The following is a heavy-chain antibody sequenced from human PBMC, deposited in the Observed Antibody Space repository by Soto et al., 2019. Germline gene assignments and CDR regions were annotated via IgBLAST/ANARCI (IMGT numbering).Heavy chain of an antibody. D-gene: IGHD1-1*01. V-gene: IGHV1-46*01. CDR1: GYTFSTYY. J-gene: IGHJ4*02. CDR3: ARYDDNGYYCDY. CDR2: INPSGGST. Sequence: ASLKVSCKASGYTFSTYYMHWVRQAPGQGYERMGIINPSGGSTTYAQKFQGRVTMTRDTSTTTVYMELSSLKSEDTAVYYCARYDDNGYYCDYWGQGTLVTVCS.